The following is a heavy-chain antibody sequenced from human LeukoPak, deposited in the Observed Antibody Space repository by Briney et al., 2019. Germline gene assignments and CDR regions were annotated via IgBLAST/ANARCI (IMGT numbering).Heavy chain of an antibody. Sequence: GESLKISCKGSGYSFTSYWIGWVRQMPGKGLEWMGIIYPGDSDTRYNPAFQGQVTISADKSISTAYLQWGSLKASDTAMYYCARRSYYYDSRGYYMDYWGQGTLVTVSS. CDR2: IYPGDSDT. CDR3: ARRSYYYDSRGYYMDY. V-gene: IGHV5-51*01. CDR1: GYSFTSYW. D-gene: IGHD3-22*01. J-gene: IGHJ4*02.